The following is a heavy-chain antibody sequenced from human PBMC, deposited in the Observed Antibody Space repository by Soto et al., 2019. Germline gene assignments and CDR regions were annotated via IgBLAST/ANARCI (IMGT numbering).Heavy chain of an antibody. D-gene: IGHD2-21*02. V-gene: IGHV4-59*01. J-gene: IGHJ4*02. Sequence: SETLSLTCTVSGGSTTNYYWSWIRQPPGKGLEWIGYIYYSGNTNYNPSLKSRVTISIDTSKNQFSLKLSSVTAADTAVYYCARGHIVVVTALSRAFDYWGQGTLVTVSS. CDR2: IYYSGNT. CDR1: GGSTTNYY. CDR3: ARGHIVVVTALSRAFDY.